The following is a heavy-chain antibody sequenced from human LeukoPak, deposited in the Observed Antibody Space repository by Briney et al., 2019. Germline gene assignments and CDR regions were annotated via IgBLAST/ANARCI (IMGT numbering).Heavy chain of an antibody. Sequence: GGSLRLSCVASGFTFSSYAMTWVRQAPGKGLEWVSAISGSGDSTHYADSVKGRFTISRDNSKNTLYLQMNSLRAEDTAVYYCARDRAAADLDYWGQGTLVTVSS. D-gene: IGHD6-13*01. CDR1: GFTFSSYA. V-gene: IGHV3-23*01. CDR2: ISGSGDST. J-gene: IGHJ4*02. CDR3: ARDRAAADLDY.